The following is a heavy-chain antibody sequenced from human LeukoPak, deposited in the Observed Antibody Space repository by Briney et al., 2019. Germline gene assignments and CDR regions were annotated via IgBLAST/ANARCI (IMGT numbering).Heavy chain of an antibody. CDR2: ISYDGSDE. CDR1: GLAFSSYS. J-gene: IGHJ6*02. V-gene: IGHV3-30*04. CDR3: ARERGGYSYGYGYYYGMDV. Sequence: GGSLRLSCVASGLAFSSYSMHWVRRAPGKGREGVGVISYDGSDEYYTDSVKGRFTISRDNSKNTLYLQMNSLRAEDTAVYYCARERGGYSYGYGYYYGMDVWGQGTTVTVSS. D-gene: IGHD5-18*01.